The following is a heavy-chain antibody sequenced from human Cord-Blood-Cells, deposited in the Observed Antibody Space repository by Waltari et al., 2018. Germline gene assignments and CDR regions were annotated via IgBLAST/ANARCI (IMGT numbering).Heavy chain of an antibody. CDR1: GGSISSSSYY. V-gene: IGHV4-39*01. CDR2: IYYSGST. Sequence: QLQLQESGPGLVKPSETLSLTCTVSGGSISSSSYYWGWICQPPGKGLEWIGSIYYSGSTYYNPSLKSRVTISVDTSKNQFSLKLSSVTAADTAVYYCARQPYDFWSGYYDYWGQGTLVTVSS. CDR3: ARQPYDFWSGYYDY. J-gene: IGHJ4*02. D-gene: IGHD3-3*01.